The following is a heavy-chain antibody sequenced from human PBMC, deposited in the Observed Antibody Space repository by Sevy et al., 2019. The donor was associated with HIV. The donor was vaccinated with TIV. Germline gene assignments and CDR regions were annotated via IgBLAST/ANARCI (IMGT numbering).Heavy chain of an antibody. CDR2: ISYDGSNK. CDR3: ARDRSRGGIAVAGILGYFQH. Sequence: GGSLRLSCAASGFTFSSYAMHWVRQAPGKGLEWVAVISYDGSNKYYADSVKGRFTISRDNSKNTLYLQMNSRRAEDTAVYYCARDRSRGGIAVAGILGYFQHWGQGTLVTVSS. V-gene: IGHV3-30-3*01. J-gene: IGHJ1*01. D-gene: IGHD6-19*01. CDR1: GFTFSSYA.